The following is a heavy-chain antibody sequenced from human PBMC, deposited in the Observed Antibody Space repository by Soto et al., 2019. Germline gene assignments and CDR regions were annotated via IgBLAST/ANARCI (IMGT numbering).Heavy chain of an antibody. J-gene: IGHJ3*02. CDR3: ARLGILATPDAFDI. CDR2: IKSDGSST. Sequence: GESLKISCAASGFTFSSHWMHWVRQAPGKGLVWVSRIKSDGSSTSFADSVKGRFTISRDNAKNTLYLQMNSLRAEDTAVYYCARLGILATPDAFDIWGQGTMVTVSS. CDR1: GFTFSSHW. V-gene: IGHV3-74*01. D-gene: IGHD5-12*01.